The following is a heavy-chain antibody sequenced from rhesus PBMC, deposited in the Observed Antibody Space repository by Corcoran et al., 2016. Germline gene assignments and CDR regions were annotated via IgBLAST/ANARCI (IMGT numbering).Heavy chain of an antibody. CDR1: GGSISSSY. CDR2: MNGRSSNT. D-gene: IGHD2-27*01. V-gene: IGHV4-169*01. Sequence: QLQLQESGPGLVKPSETLSVTCAVSGGSISSSYWSWIRQAPGKGLEWIGYMNGRSSNTNYNPSIKIRVTRSVDTSKNQLSLKLSSVTAADTAVYYCAIICCSGSYCYYFDYWGQGVLVTVSS. J-gene: IGHJ4*01. CDR3: AIICCSGSYCYYFDY.